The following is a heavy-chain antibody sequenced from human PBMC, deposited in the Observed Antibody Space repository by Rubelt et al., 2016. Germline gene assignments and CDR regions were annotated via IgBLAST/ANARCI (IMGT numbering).Heavy chain of an antibody. V-gene: IGHV4-34*01. J-gene: IGHJ3*02. Sequence: QVQLQQWGAGLLKPSETLSLTCAVYGGSFSGYYWSWIRQPPGKGLEWIGYIYYSGSTYYNPSLKSRVTISVDTSKNQFSLKLSSVTAADTAVYYCARAYDTNAFDIWGQGTMVTVSS. CDR2: IYYSGST. CDR1: GGSFSGYY. D-gene: IGHD3-22*01. CDR3: ARAYDTNAFDI.